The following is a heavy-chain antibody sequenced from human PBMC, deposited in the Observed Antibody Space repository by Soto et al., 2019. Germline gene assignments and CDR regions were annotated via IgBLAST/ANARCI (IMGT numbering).Heavy chain of an antibody. CDR2: IIPIVGTP. D-gene: IGHD3-10*01. V-gene: IGHV1-69*01. CDR1: GGIFSTYA. CDR3: ARDRDDYGSGNYYNRIDF. J-gene: IGHJ4*02. Sequence: QVQLVQSGAEVKKPGSSVKVSCKASGGIFSTYAISWLRQAPGQGLEWMGGIIPIVGTPNYAQRFQGRVTITADESTSTAYMELSRLRSEDTAVYYCARDRDDYGSGNYYNRIDFWGQGTLGTVSS.